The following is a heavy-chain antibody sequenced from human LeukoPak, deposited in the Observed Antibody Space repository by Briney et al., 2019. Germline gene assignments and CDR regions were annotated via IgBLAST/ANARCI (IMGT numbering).Heavy chain of an antibody. CDR3: ARGMIAPGPLYSSGYSYFDY. CDR2: IYYSGST. D-gene: IGHD3-22*01. J-gene: IGHJ4*02. CDR1: GVSINSKTYY. Sequence: PSETLSLTCSVSGVSINSKTYYWGWIRQPPGKGLEWIGSIYYSGSTYYNPSLKSRVTISVDTSKNQFSLKLSSVTAADTAVYYCARGMIAPGPLYSSGYSYFDYWGQGTLVTVSS. V-gene: IGHV4-39*07.